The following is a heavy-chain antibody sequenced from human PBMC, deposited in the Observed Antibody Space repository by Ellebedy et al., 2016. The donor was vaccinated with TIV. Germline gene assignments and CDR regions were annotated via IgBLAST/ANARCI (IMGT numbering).Heavy chain of an antibody. CDR1: GYTFTNYW. CDR3: ARLTYYDSSRRVFDS. Sequence: GESLKISCKASGYTFTNYWIGWVRQMPGKGLEWMGIIYPGDSDTRYSPSFQGQVTISADKSITTAYLQWSSLKASDTAMYYCARLTYYDSSRRVFDSWGQGTLVTVSS. D-gene: IGHD3-22*01. CDR2: IYPGDSDT. V-gene: IGHV5-51*01. J-gene: IGHJ4*02.